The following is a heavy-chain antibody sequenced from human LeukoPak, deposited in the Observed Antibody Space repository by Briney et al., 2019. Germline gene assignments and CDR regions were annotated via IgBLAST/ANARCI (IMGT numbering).Heavy chain of an antibody. J-gene: IGHJ4*02. CDR3: ATIDSSGLIDY. CDR1: GGTFSSYA. CDR2: IIPILGIA. D-gene: IGHD3-22*01. Sequence: ASVKVSCKASGGTFSSYAISWVRQAPGQGLEWMGRIIPILGIANYAQKFQGRVMITADKSTSTAYMELSSLRSEDTAVYYCATIDSSGLIDYWGQGTLVTVSS. V-gene: IGHV1-69*04.